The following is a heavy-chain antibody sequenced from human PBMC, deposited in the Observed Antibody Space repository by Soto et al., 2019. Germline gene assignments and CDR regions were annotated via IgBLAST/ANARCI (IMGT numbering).Heavy chain of an antibody. V-gene: IGHV3-48*02. J-gene: IGHJ5*02. CDR2: ISYGSSTI. CDR1: GFTFSRYS. Sequence: EVQLVESGGGLVQPGGSLRLTCAASGFTFSRYSMNWVRQAPGQGLEWVSYISYGSSTIYYADSVKGRFTISRDTAKNSLYLQMNSLRDADTAVYYCARDNGMAGSFDPWGQGTLVTVSS. CDR3: ARDNGMAGSFDP. D-gene: IGHD2-8*01.